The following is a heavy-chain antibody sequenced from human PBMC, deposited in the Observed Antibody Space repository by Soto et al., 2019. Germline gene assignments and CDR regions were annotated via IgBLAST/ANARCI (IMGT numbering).Heavy chain of an antibody. J-gene: IGHJ4*02. V-gene: IGHV3-21*04. CDR2: ISGSSSCT. Sequence: PGGSLRLSSAASGFTFSSYSMNWVRQAQGRGLEWVSCISGSSSCTYYAGSVKGRFTISRDNSKNTLYLQMNSLRAEDTAVYYCAKGPDGYSGSMLHYFDYWGQGTLVTVSS. CDR3: AKGPDGYSGSMLHYFDY. CDR1: GFTFSSYS. D-gene: IGHD1-26*01.